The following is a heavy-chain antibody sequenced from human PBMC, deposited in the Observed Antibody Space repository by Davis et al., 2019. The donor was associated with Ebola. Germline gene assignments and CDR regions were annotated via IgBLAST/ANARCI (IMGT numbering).Heavy chain of an antibody. D-gene: IGHD3-10*01. CDR1: GYTFTGYY. Sequence: ASVKVSCKASGYTFTGYYMHWVRQAPGQGLEWMGWISAYNGNTNYAQNVQGRVIMTTDTATTTAYMEVGGLRSDDTALYYCATRVMVRGDYGLDVWGKGTTVIVSS. J-gene: IGHJ6*04. V-gene: IGHV1-18*04. CDR3: ATRVMVRGDYGLDV. CDR2: ISAYNGNT.